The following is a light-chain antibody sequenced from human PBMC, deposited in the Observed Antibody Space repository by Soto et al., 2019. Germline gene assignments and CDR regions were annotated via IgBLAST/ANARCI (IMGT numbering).Light chain of an antibody. CDR1: SSDVGGYNY. CDR2: EVS. CDR3: SSYAGRNTLV. Sequence: QAVLTQPPSASGSPGQSVTISCTGTSSDVGGYNYVSWYQQHPGKVPKLMIYEVSKRPSGVPDRFSGSKSGNTASLTVSGLQAEDEADYYCSSYAGRNTLVFGGWTQLTVL. J-gene: IGLJ2*01. V-gene: IGLV2-8*01.